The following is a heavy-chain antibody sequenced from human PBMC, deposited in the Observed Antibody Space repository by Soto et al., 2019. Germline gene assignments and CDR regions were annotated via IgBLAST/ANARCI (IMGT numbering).Heavy chain of an antibody. D-gene: IGHD1-7*01. J-gene: IGHJ5*01. Sequence: EVQLVESGGGLVKPGGSLRLSCAASGFTFSSDSMGWVRKAPGKGLEWVASISSSGSFMNYADSVKGRFTISRDNAKNSLYLQMRSLKDEDTAVYYCARDPPSGTTLDWFDSWGQGTLVTVSS. CDR3: ARDPPSGTTLDWFDS. CDR1: GFTFSSDS. V-gene: IGHV3-21*01. CDR2: ISSSGSFM.